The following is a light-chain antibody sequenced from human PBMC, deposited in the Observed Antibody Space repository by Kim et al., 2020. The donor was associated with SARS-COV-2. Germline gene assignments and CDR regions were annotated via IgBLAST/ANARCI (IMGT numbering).Light chain of an antibody. J-gene: IGKJ2*01. CDR3: QQYNSYSYT. Sequence: SASVGDRRTITGRASQSISRWLGWYQQKPGKAPKLLIYDASDLESGVPSRFSGDGFGTEFTLTISSLQPDDFATYYCQQYNSYSYTFGQGTKLEI. V-gene: IGKV1-5*01. CDR1: QSISRW. CDR2: DAS.